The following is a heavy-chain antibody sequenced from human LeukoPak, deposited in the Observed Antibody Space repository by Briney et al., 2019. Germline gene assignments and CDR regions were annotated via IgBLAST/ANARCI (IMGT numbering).Heavy chain of an antibody. J-gene: IGHJ4*02. CDR2: IYYSGST. Sequence: SETLSLTCAVSGGSISSSNWWSWVRPPPGKGLEWIGSIYYSGSTYYNPSLKSRVTISVDTSKNQFSLKLSSVTAADTAVYYCAIEYSSASYFDYWGQGTLVTVSS. CDR1: GGSISSSNW. V-gene: IGHV4-39*01. D-gene: IGHD6-25*01. CDR3: AIEYSSASYFDY.